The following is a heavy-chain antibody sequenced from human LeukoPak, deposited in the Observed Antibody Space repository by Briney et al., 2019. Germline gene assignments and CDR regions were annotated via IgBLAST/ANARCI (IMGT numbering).Heavy chain of an antibody. Sequence: ASVKVSCKASGYTFTGYYMHWVRQAPGQGLEWMGRINPNSGGTNYAKKFQGRVTMTTDTSISTAYMELSRLRSDDTAVYYCARVMGQYYYYYMDVWGKGTTVTVSS. V-gene: IGHV1-2*06. CDR1: GYTFTGYY. CDR2: INPNSGGT. CDR3: ARVMGQYYYYYMDV. D-gene: IGHD2-8*01. J-gene: IGHJ6*03.